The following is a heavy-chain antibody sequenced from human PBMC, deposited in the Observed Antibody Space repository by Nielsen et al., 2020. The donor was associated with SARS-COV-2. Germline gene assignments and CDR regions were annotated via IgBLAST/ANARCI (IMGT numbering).Heavy chain of an antibody. V-gene: IGHV3-23*01. J-gene: IGHJ4*02. CDR2: ITTNDDRT. CDR1: GFTLGNFV. CDR3: TKTQYSSTWY. D-gene: IGHD6-13*01. Sequence: GESLKISCAVSGFTLGNFVVSWVRQAPGKGLEWVPGITTNDDRTFYAASVKGRLTISSDKAINTVYLQMNSLSPDDTAVYYCTKTQYSSTWYWGQGTLVTVSS.